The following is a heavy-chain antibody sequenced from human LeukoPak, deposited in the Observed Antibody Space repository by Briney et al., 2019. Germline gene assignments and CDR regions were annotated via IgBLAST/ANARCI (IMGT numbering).Heavy chain of an antibody. CDR1: GGSISSGGYS. Sequence: PSETLSLTCAVSGGSISSGGYSWSWIRQPPGKGLEWIGYIYHSGSTCYNPSLKSRVTISVDRSKNQFSLKLSSVTAADTAVYYCARGGRYYDILTGSFGFDPWGQGTLVTVSS. V-gene: IGHV4-30-2*01. CDR2: IYHSGST. CDR3: ARGGRYYDILTGSFGFDP. J-gene: IGHJ5*02. D-gene: IGHD3-9*01.